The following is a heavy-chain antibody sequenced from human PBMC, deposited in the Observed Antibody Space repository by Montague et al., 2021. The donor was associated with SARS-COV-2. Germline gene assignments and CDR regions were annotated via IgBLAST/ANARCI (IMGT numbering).Heavy chain of an antibody. CDR3: ARFPTSYYYDSKAAPATPDAFDI. J-gene: IGHJ3*02. V-gene: IGHV4-38-2*02. CDR2: IYHSGST. Sequence: SETLSLTCTVSGYSISTGYYWGWIRQPPGKGLEWIGTIYHSGSTYFNPSLKSRVTISVDTSKNQFSLKLGSVTAADTAVYYCARFPTSYYYDSKAAPATPDAFDIWGQGTMATVSS. D-gene: IGHD3-22*01. CDR1: GYSISTGYY.